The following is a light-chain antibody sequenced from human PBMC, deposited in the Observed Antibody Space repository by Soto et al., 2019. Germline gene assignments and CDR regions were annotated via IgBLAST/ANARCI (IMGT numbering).Light chain of an antibody. Sequence: EIVLTQSPATLSLSPGERATLSCRASQSVSSYLAWYQQKPGQAPRPLLYDASNRATGIPARFSGSGSGTDFPLTISSREPEDFAVYYFQQRSNWPPTFGPGTKVDIK. CDR3: QQRSNWPPT. CDR1: QSVSSY. V-gene: IGKV3-11*01. J-gene: IGKJ3*01. CDR2: DAS.